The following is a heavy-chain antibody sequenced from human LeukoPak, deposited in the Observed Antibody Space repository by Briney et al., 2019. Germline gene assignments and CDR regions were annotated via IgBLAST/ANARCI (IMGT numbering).Heavy chain of an antibody. Sequence: GGSLRLSCAASGFTFSSYSMNWVRQAPGKGLEWVSSISSSSSYIYYADSVKGRFTISRDNAKNSLYLQMNSLRAEDTAVYYCARDWNWKYRLDYWGQGTLVTVSS. D-gene: IGHD1-7*01. CDR1: GFTFSSYS. CDR3: ARDWNWKYRLDY. CDR2: ISSSSSYI. V-gene: IGHV3-21*01. J-gene: IGHJ4*02.